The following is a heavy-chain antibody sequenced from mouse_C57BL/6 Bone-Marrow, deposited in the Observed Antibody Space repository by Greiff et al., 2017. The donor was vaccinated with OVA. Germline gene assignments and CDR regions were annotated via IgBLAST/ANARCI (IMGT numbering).Heavy chain of an antibody. D-gene: IGHD1-1*01. V-gene: IGHV1-59*01. J-gene: IGHJ3*01. Sequence: QVQLQQPGAELVRPGTSVKLSCKASGYTFTSYSLHWLKQRPGQGLEWIGVIDPSDSYTNYNQKFKGKATLTVDTSSSTAYMQLSSLTSEDSAVYYCASRDYSFAYWGQGTLVTVSA. CDR3: ASRDYSFAY. CDR1: GYTFTSYS. CDR2: IDPSDSYT.